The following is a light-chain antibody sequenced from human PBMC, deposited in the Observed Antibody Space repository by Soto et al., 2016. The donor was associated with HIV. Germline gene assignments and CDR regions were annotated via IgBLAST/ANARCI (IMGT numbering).Light chain of an antibody. CDR1: HNINSW. J-gene: IGKJ2*01. Sequence: DIQMIQSPSSLSASVGGNVTITCRASHNINSWLAWYQQKPRSPPRLLIYASSRLEDGVSSRFSGRGSGTEFTLTIKDLEPEDFATYYCQQANSFPHTFGQGTKLE. V-gene: IGKV1D-12*01. CDR3: QQANSFPHT. CDR2: ASS.